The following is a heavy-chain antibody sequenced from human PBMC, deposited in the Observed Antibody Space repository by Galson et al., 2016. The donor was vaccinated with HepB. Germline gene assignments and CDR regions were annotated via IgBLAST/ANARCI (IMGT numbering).Heavy chain of an antibody. Sequence: SLRLSCAASGFTFSDYYMSWIRQAPGRGLEWVACISGSGYTVYTADSMKGRFTISRDNTKISVYLQMNSLRVEDTAVYYCVRDSSWYGHYYGMDVWGQGTTVTVSS. D-gene: IGHD6-13*01. J-gene: IGHJ6*02. CDR2: ISGSGYTV. CDR1: GFTFSDYY. V-gene: IGHV3-11*01. CDR3: VRDSSWYGHYYGMDV.